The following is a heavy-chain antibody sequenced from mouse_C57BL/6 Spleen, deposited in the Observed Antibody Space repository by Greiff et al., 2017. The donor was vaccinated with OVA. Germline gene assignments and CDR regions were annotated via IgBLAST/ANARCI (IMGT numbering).Heavy chain of an antibody. V-gene: IGHV1-26*01. CDR2: INPNNGGT. Sequence: EVQLQQSGPELVKPGASVKISCKASGYTFTDYYMNWVKQSHGKSLEWIGDINPNNGGTSYNQKFKGKATLTVDKSSSTAYMELRSLTSEDSAVYYCAREGGNSHWYFDVWGTGTTVTVSS. D-gene: IGHD2-1*01. J-gene: IGHJ1*03. CDR3: AREGGNSHWYFDV. CDR1: GYTFTDYY.